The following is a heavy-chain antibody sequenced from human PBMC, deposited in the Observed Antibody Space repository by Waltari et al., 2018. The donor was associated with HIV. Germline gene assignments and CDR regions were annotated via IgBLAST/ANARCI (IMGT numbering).Heavy chain of an antibody. CDR1: GGSFSGYY. J-gene: IGHJ4*02. Sequence: QVQLQQWGAGLLKPSETLSLTCAVYGGSFSGYYWSWIRQPPGKGLEWIGEINHSGSTNYNPSLKGRVTISVDTSKNQFSLKLSSVTAADTAVYYCASLGRGNWNYGRWLICDYWGQGTLVTVSS. D-gene: IGHD1-7*01. CDR2: INHSGST. CDR3: ASLGRGNWNYGRWLICDY. V-gene: IGHV4-34*01.